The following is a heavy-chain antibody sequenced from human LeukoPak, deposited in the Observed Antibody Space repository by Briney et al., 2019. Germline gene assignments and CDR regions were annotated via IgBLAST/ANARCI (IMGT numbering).Heavy chain of an antibody. D-gene: IGHD6-6*01. CDR3: ARALVRGPLDY. CDR1: GGSISSVGYY. J-gene: IGHJ4*02. V-gene: IGHV4-30-2*01. Sequence: PSQTLSLTCTVSGGSISSVGYYWSWIRQPPGKGLEWIGYIYHSGSTYYNPSLKSRVTISVDRSKNQFSLKLSSVTAADTAVYYCARALVRGPLDYWGQGTLVTVSS. CDR2: IYHSGST.